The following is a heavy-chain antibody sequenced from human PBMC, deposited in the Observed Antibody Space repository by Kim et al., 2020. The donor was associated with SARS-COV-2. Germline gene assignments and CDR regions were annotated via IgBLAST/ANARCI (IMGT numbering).Heavy chain of an antibody. CDR3: ARHGYQYGGLFIGYFDL. Sequence: SETLSLTCTVSGGSISSSSYYWGWIRQPPGKGLEWIGSIYYSGSTYYNPSLKSRVTISVDTSKNQFSLKLSSVTAADTAVYYCARHGYQYGGLFIGYFDLWGRGTLVTVSS. D-gene: IGHD4-17*01. CDR2: IYYSGST. CDR1: GGSISSSSYY. V-gene: IGHV4-39*01. J-gene: IGHJ2*01.